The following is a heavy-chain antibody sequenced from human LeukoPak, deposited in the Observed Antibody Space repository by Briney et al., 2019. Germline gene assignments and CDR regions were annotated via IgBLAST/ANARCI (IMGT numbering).Heavy chain of an antibody. V-gene: IGHV1-8*01. CDR3: ARVSCSGGSCYFDY. CDR2: MNPNSGNT. J-gene: IGHJ4*02. Sequence: ASVKVSCKASGYTFTSYDINWVRQATGQGLEWMGWMNPNSGNTGYAQKFQSRVTMTRNTSISTAYMELSSLRSEDTAVYYCARVSCSGGSCYFDYWGQGTLVTVSS. D-gene: IGHD2-15*01. CDR1: GYTFTSYD.